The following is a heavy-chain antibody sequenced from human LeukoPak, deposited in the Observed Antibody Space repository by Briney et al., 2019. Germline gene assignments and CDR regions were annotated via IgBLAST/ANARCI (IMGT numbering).Heavy chain of an antibody. CDR1: GYTGTGYY. J-gene: IGHJ6*02. Sequence: ASVKVSCKASGYTGTGYYMHWVRQAPGQGLEWMGWINPNSGGTNYAQKFQGRVTMTRDTSISTAYMELSRLRSDDTAVYYCARPRKQLWLPLYYYYGMDVWGQGTTVTVSS. CDR2: INPNSGGT. D-gene: IGHD5-18*01. CDR3: ARPRKQLWLPLYYYYGMDV. V-gene: IGHV1-2*02.